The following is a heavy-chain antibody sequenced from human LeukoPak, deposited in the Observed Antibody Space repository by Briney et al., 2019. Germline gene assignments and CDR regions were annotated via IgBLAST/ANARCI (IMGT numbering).Heavy chain of an antibody. D-gene: IGHD3-10*01. CDR1: GGSFSGYY. CDR3: ARQRITMVRGVISGMDV. J-gene: IGHJ6*02. V-gene: IGHV4-34*01. CDR2: INHSGSI. Sequence: SETLSLTCAVYGGSFSGYYWSWIRQPPGKGLEWIGEINHSGSINYNPSLKSRVTISVDTSKNQFSLKLSSVTAADTAVYYCARQRITMVRGVISGMDVWGQGTTVTVSS.